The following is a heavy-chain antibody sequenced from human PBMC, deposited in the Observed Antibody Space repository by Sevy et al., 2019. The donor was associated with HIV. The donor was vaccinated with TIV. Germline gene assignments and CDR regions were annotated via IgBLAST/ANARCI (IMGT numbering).Heavy chain of an antibody. D-gene: IGHD2-2*01. CDR1: GFTFSYYA. Sequence: GGYLRLSCSASGFTFSYYAMHWVRQAPGKGLQYVSGISSNGDSTDYADSVKGRFTISRDNSKNTLYLQMSSLRAEDTAVYYCLKDLLRPVVVPAASFDYWGQGTLVTVSS. CDR3: LKDLLRPVVVPAASFDY. CDR2: ISSNGDST. V-gene: IGHV3-64D*06. J-gene: IGHJ4*02.